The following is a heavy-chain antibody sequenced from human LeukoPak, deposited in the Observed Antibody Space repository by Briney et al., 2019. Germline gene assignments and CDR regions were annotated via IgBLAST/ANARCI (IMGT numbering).Heavy chain of an antibody. CDR3: ARGGTYNCC. D-gene: IGHD3-3*01. V-gene: IGHV4-59*01. J-gene: IGHJ4*02. CDR1: GGSISSYY. Sequence: PSETLSLTCTVSGGSISSYYWSWIRQPPGKGLEWIGYIYYSGSTNYNPSLKSRVTISVDTSKNQFSLKLSSVIAADTAVYYCARGGTYNCCWGQGTLVTVSS. CDR2: IYYSGST.